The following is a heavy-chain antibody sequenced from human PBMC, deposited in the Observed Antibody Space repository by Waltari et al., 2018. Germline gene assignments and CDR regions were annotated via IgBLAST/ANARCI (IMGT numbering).Heavy chain of an antibody. CDR3: ARDRGLRGGYDS. V-gene: IGHV4-4*02. J-gene: IGHJ5*02. D-gene: IGHD5-12*01. Sequence: QVQLQQSGPGLVTHSGTLSLTCAVSGVSISSSKWWSWVRQPPGKGLEWLGEIHPSGTTNYNPSLKSRVTISVDNSKNQFSLKLSSVTAADTAVYYCARDRGLRGGYDSWGQGTLVTVSS. CDR1: GVSISSSKW. CDR2: IHPSGTT.